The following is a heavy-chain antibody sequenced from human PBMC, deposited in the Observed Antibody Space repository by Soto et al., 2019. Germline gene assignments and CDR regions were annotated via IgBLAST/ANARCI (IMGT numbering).Heavy chain of an antibody. D-gene: IGHD3-10*01. Sequence: PSETLSLTCTVSGGSISSYYWSRIRQPPGKGLEWIGYIYYSGSTNYNPSLKSRVTISIDTSKNQFSLKLNSVTAADTAVYYCATSYYNGSGSYYRPFDYWGQGTLVTVSS. CDR3: ATSYYNGSGSYYRPFDY. CDR2: IYYSGST. V-gene: IGHV4-59*01. J-gene: IGHJ4*02. CDR1: GGSISSYY.